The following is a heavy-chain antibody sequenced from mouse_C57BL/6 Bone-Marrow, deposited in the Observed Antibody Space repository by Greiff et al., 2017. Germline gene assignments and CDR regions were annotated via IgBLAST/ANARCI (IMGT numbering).Heavy chain of an antibody. V-gene: IGHV1-69*01. CDR1: GYTFTSYW. J-gene: IGHJ2*01. CDR3: ARGRWLLPYFDY. CDR2: IDPSDSYT. D-gene: IGHD2-3*01. Sequence: HVQLQQPGAELVMPGASVKLSCKASGYTFTSYWMHWVKQRPGQGLEWIGEIDPSDSYTNYNQKFKGKSTLTVDKSSSTAYMQLSSLTSEDSAVDYCARGRWLLPYFDYWGQGTTLTVSS.